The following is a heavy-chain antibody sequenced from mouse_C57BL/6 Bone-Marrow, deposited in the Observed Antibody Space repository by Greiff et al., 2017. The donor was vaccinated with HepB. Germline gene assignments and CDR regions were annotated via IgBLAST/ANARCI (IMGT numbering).Heavy chain of an antibody. CDR1: GFNIKDDY. Sequence: VQLQQSGAELVRPGASVKLSCTASGFNIKDDYMHWVQQRPEQGLEWIGWIDPENGDTEYASKFEGKAIITADTSSNTAYLQLSRLTSEDTAVYYCTPYYYGSAWGQGTTLTVSS. D-gene: IGHD1-1*01. V-gene: IGHV14-4*01. CDR3: TPYYYGSA. CDR2: IDPENGDT. J-gene: IGHJ2*01.